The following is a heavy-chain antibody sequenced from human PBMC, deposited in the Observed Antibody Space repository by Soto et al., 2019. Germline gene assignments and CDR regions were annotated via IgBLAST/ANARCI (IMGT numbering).Heavy chain of an antibody. CDR2: ISRTGDAK. CDR3: ARETFGDRFCMDV. Sequence: VQVVESGGGLVKPGGSLRLSCAASGFHFNHYGMHWVRQAPGKGLEWVSYISRTGDAKKFLDPLKGRCTISRDHAKNSLFLQMNSLRAEDTAIYYCARETFGDRFCMDVWGRGTTVTVSS. D-gene: IGHD3-10*01. J-gene: IGHJ6*03. CDR1: GFHFNHYG. V-gene: IGHV3-21*01.